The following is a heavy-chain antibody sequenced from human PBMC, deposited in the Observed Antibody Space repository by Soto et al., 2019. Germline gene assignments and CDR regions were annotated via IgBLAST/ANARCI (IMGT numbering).Heavy chain of an antibody. D-gene: IGHD1-20*01. Sequence: EVQLVESGGGLVQPGGSLRLSCAASGFTFSSYWIHWVRQAPGKGLVWVSRINSDGSSTTYADSVKGRFTISRDNAKNTLYLQMNSLRAEDTAVFYCAREGNNWDDGFDYWGQGILVTVSS. CDR1: GFTFSSYW. CDR2: INSDGSST. J-gene: IGHJ4*02. V-gene: IGHV3-74*01. CDR3: AREGNNWDDGFDY.